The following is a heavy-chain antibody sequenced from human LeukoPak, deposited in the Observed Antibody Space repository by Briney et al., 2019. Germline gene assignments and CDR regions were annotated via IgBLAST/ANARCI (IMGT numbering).Heavy chain of an antibody. V-gene: IGHV1-69*13. CDR3: ARYCSGGSCYGVFDY. CDR1: GGTFSSYA. Sequence: SVKVSCKASGGTFSSYAISRVRQAPGQGLEWMGGIIPIFGTANYAQKFQGRVTITADESTSTAYMELSSLRSEDTAVYYCARYCSGGSCYGVFDYWGQGTLVTVSS. J-gene: IGHJ4*02. D-gene: IGHD2-15*01. CDR2: IIPIFGTA.